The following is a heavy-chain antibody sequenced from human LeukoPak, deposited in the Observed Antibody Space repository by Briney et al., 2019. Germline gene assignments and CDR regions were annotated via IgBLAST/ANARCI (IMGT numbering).Heavy chain of an antibody. CDR1: GFTFSSYA. CDR2: IYYSGST. V-gene: IGHV4-30-4*08. D-gene: IGHD3-3*01. Sequence: LRLSCAASGFTFSSYAMSWVRQAPGNGLEWIGYIYYSGSTYYNPSLKSRVTISVDTSKNQFSLKLSSVTAADTAVYYCARQIFGVVMSDYWGQGTLVTVSS. J-gene: IGHJ4*02. CDR3: ARQIFGVVMSDY.